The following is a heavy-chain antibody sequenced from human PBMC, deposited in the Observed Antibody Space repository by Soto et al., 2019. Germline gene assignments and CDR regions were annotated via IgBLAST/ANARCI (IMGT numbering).Heavy chain of an antibody. J-gene: IGHJ5*02. CDR3: ARKRELRFLEWLHNWFDP. CDR1: GGSFSGYY. Sequence: SETLSLTCAVYGGSFSGYYWSWIRQPPGKGLEWIGEINHSGSTNYNPSLKSRVTISVDTSKNQFSLKLSSVTAADTAVYYCARKRELRFLEWLHNWFDPWGQGTLVTVSS. D-gene: IGHD3-3*01. V-gene: IGHV4-34*01. CDR2: INHSGST.